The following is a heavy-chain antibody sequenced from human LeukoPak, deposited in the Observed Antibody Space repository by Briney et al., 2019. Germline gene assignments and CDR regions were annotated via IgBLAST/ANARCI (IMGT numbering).Heavy chain of an antibody. D-gene: IGHD3-10*01. CDR3: AKDGLDGSGSSNYYYYGMDV. V-gene: IGHV3-30*02. Sequence: PGGSLRLSCAASGFTFSSYGMHWVRQAPGKGLEWVAFIRYDGSNKYYADSVKGRFTISRDNSKNTLYLQMNSLRAEDTAVCYCAKDGLDGSGSSNYYYYGMDVWGQGTTVTVSS. CDR1: GFTFSSYG. J-gene: IGHJ6*02. CDR2: IRYDGSNK.